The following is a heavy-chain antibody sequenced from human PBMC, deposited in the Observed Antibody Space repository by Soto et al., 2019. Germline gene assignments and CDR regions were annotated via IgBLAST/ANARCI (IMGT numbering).Heavy chain of an antibody. J-gene: IGHJ4*02. CDR2: IIPIFGTA. D-gene: IGHD6-13*01. CDR1: GGTFSSYA. V-gene: IGHV1-69*13. CDR3: ARCGIAAAAPGYFDY. Sequence: VASVKVSCKASGGTFSSYAISWVRQAPGQGLEWMGGIIPIFGTANYAQKFQGRVTITADESTSTAYMELSSLRSEDTAVYYCARCGIAAAAPGYFDYWGQGTLVTVSS.